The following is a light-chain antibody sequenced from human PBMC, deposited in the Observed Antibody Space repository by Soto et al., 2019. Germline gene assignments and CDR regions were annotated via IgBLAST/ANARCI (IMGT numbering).Light chain of an antibody. CDR1: QSLLYSSNNKNY. V-gene: IGKV4-1*01. Sequence: DIVMTQSPDSLAVSLGERATINCKSSQSLLYSSNNKNYLAWYQQKPGQPPKLLIYWASTRESGVPDRFSGSGSGTDFTLTISSLQAEDVAVYYCQHYNNWLGTFGGGTKVEIK. CDR3: QHYNNWLGT. J-gene: IGKJ4*01. CDR2: WAS.